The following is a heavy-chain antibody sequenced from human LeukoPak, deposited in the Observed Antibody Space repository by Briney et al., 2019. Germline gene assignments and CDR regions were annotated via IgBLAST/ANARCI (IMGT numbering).Heavy chain of an antibody. J-gene: IGHJ4*02. CDR2: ISYGGSNK. CDR3: ANGELGATEDY. V-gene: IGHV3-30*18. Sequence: GRSLRLSCAASGFTFSSYGMHWVRQAPGKGLEWVAVISYGGSNKYYADSVKGRFTISRDNSKNTLYLQMNSLRAEDTAVYYCANGELGATEDYWGQGTLVTVSS. D-gene: IGHD1-26*01. CDR1: GFTFSSYG.